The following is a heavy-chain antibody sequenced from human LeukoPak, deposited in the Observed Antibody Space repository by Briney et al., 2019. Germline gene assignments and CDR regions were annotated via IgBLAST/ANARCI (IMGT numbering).Heavy chain of an antibody. CDR1: GGSISSGSYY. CDR2: IYYSGST. D-gene: IGHD3-10*01. V-gene: IGHV4-61*01. Sequence: SETLSLTCTVSGGSISSGSYYWSWIRQPPGKGLEWIGYIYYSGSTNYNPSLKSRVTISVDTSKNQFSLKLSSVTAADTAVYYCAREDMVRGPRSFDYWGQGTLVTVSS. CDR3: AREDMVRGPRSFDY. J-gene: IGHJ4*02.